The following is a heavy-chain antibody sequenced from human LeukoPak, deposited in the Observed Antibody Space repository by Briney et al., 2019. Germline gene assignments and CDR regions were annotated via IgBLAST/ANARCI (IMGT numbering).Heavy chain of an antibody. V-gene: IGHV3-11*01. Sequence: GGSLRLSCAASGFTFSDYYMSWIRQAPGKGLEWVSYISSSGSTIYYADSVKGRFTISRDNAKNSLYLQMNSLRAEDTAVYYCAAARTTVTVNDAFDIWGQGTMVTVSS. J-gene: IGHJ3*02. CDR1: GFTFSDYY. D-gene: IGHD4-17*01. CDR2: ISSSGSTI. CDR3: AAARTTVTVNDAFDI.